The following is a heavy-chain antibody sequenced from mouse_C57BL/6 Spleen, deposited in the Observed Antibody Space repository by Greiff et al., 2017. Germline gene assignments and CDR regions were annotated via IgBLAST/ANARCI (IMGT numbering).Heavy chain of an antibody. CDR3: AREGGQLRPFDY. J-gene: IGHJ2*01. Sequence: VQLQQSGAELVRPGTSVKMSCKASGYTFTSYWMHWVKQRPGQGLEWIGNINPSNGGTNYNEKFKSKATLTVDKSSSTAYMQLSSLTSEDSAVYYCAREGGQLRPFDYWGQGTTLTVSS. CDR1: GYTFTSYW. CDR2: INPSNGGT. V-gene: IGHV1-53*01. D-gene: IGHD3-2*02.